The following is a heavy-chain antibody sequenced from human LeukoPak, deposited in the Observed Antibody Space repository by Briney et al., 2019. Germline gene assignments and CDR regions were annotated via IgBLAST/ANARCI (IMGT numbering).Heavy chain of an antibody. Sequence: ASVKVSCKASGYTFTSYYMHWVRQAPGQGLEWMGIINPSGGSTSYAQKFQGRVTITADKSTSTAYMELSSLRSEDTAVYYCARDGSSGYYTDLYYGMDVWGQGTTVTVSS. CDR2: INPSGGST. V-gene: IGHV1-46*01. J-gene: IGHJ6*02. CDR1: GYTFTSYY. D-gene: IGHD3-22*01. CDR3: ARDGSSGYYTDLYYGMDV.